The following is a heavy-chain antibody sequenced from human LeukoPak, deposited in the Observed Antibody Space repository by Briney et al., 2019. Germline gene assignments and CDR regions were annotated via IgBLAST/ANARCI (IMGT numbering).Heavy chain of an antibody. V-gene: IGHV3-48*01. CDR3: AKNSGSYSFRYFDN. J-gene: IGHJ4*02. Sequence: GGSLRLSCVVSGFSLSAFSMNWVRQAPGKGLEWVSYISSSGSTIHYADSVKGRFTVSRANVKSSLYLQMNNLRVEDTAVYYCAKNSGSYSFRYFDNWGQGTQVTVSS. D-gene: IGHD1-26*01. CDR1: GFSLSAFS. CDR2: ISSSGSTI.